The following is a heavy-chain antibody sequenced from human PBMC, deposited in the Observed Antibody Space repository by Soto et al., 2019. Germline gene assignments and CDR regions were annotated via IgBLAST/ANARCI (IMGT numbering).Heavy chain of an antibody. Sequence: LRLSCAASGFTFSSYAMSWVRQAPGKGLEWVSAISGSGGSTYYADSVKGRFTISRDNSKNTLYLQMNSLRAEDTAVYYCASIPWNDGGMDVWGQGTTVTVSS. D-gene: IGHD1-1*01. CDR1: GFTFSSYA. V-gene: IGHV3-23*01. CDR3: ASIPWNDGGMDV. CDR2: ISGSGGST. J-gene: IGHJ6*02.